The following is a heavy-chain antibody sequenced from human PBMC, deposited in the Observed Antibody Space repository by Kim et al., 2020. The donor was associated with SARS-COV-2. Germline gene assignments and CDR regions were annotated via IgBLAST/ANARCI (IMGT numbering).Heavy chain of an antibody. CDR2: VSGNGVYT. CDR3: AKGKDVRVVYSGSSGPLGPNSYYAMDG. V-gene: IGHV3-23*01. CDR1: GFTFDNYA. Sequence: GGTLRLSCIASGFTFDNYAMNWVRRAPGEGLEWVSAVSGNGVYTYYADSVRGRFTISRDNSKNTLYLQMNSLRAGDTALYICAKGKDVRVVYSGSSGPLGPNSYYAMDGWGRGTTVTVSS. J-gene: IGHJ6*02. D-gene: IGHD6-6*01.